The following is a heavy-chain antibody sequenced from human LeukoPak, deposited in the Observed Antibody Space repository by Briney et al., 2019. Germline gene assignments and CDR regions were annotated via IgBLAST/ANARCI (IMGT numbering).Heavy chain of an antibody. CDR1: EFTFSSHW. V-gene: IGHV3-7*01. CDR2: IKEDGSEK. CDR3: CRRWLNYYYHGMDV. J-gene: IGHJ6*02. D-gene: IGHD5-18*01. Sequence: PGGSLRLSCAASEFTFSSHWMSWVRQAPGKGLEWVANIKEDGSEKYYVDSVKGRFTISRDNAKNSLYLQMNSLRAEDTAVYYCCRRWLNYYYHGMDVWGQGTTVTVSS.